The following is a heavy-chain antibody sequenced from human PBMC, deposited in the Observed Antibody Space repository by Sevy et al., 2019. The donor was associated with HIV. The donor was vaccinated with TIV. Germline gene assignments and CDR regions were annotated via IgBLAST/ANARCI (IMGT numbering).Heavy chain of an antibody. CDR2: ISTYNGKT. V-gene: IGHV1-18*04. CDR1: GYTFSRSV. J-gene: IGHJ4*02. D-gene: IGHD3-3*01. Sequence: ASVKVSCMASGYTFSRSVITWVRQAPGQGLEWMGWISTYNGKTNYAQKFQDRVTMTTDTSTKTAYMDLRSLRSDDTAVYYCVRGTTFYDFWTGGDYWGQGTLVTVSS. CDR3: VRGTTFYDFWTGGDY.